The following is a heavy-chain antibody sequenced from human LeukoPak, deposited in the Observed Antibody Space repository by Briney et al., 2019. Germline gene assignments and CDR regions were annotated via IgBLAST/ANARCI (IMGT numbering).Heavy chain of an antibody. V-gene: IGHV3-23*01. CDR3: AKDRDRCFQH. D-gene: IGHD2-15*01. Sequence: GSLRLSCAPSGFTFSSYAMSWVRQAPGKGLEWVSDISGSGGSTYYADSVKGRFTISRDNSKNTLYLQMNSLRAEDTAVYYCAKDRDRCFQHWGQGTLVTVSS. J-gene: IGHJ1*01. CDR2: ISGSGGST. CDR1: GFTFSSYA.